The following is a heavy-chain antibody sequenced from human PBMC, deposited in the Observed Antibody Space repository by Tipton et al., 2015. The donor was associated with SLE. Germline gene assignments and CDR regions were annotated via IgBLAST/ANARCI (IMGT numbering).Heavy chain of an antibody. CDR2: ISASGGRT. V-gene: IGHV3-23*01. CDR1: GFTFSSFA. CDR3: AKTEDYYDNGGEGYFDY. D-gene: IGHD3-22*01. Sequence: SLRLSCAASGFTFSSFAMSWVRQAPGKGLEWVSGISASGGRTYYTDSVKGRFTISRDNSKNTLFLQMNSLRAEDTAIYYCAKTEDYYDNGGEGYFDYWGQGTLVTVSS. J-gene: IGHJ4*02.